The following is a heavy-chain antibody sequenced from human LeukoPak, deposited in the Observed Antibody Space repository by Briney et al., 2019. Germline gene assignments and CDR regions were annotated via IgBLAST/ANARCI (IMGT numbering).Heavy chain of an antibody. CDR2: IYHSGST. CDR1: GGSISSYY. CDR3: ARVDDAMVRGVSFDY. V-gene: IGHV4-59*12. J-gene: IGHJ4*02. Sequence: SETLSLTCTVSGGSISSYYWSWIRQPPGKGLEWIGYIYHSGSTYYNPSLKSRVTISVDRSKNQFSLKLSSVTAADTAVYYCARVDDAMVRGVSFDYWGQGTLVTVSS. D-gene: IGHD3-10*01.